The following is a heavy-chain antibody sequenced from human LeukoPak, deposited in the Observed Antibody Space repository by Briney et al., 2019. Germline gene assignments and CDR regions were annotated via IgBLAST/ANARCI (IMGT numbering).Heavy chain of an antibody. CDR1: GDSVSSNSAA. CDR2: TYYRSKWYN. V-gene: IGHV6-1*01. CDR3: ARQDYYDSSGYTKGPYYYYMDV. J-gene: IGHJ6*03. D-gene: IGHD3-22*01. Sequence: SQTLSLTCAISGDSVSSNSAAWNWIRQSPSRGLEWLGRTYYRSKWYNDYAVSVKSRIIINPDTSKNQFSLQLNSVTPEDTAVYYCARQDYYDSSGYTKGPYYYYMDVWGRGTTVTISS.